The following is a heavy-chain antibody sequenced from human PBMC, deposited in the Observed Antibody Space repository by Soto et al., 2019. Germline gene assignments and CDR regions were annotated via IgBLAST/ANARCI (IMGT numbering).Heavy chain of an antibody. V-gene: IGHV1-46*01. CDR2: INPSGGST. CDR1: GYTFTSYY. Sequence: QVQLVQSGAEVKKPGASVKVSCKASGYTFTSYYIHWVRQAPGQGLEWMGIINPSGGSTTYAQNFQGRVTMTRDTSTSTVYLELSSLRSEATAVYYCARENPHIVVVTAKRGWFDPWGQGTLVTVSS. J-gene: IGHJ5*02. CDR3: ARENPHIVVVTAKRGWFDP. D-gene: IGHD2-21*02.